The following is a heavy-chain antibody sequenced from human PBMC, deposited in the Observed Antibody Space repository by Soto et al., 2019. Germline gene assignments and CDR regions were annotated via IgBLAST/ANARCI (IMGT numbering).Heavy chain of an antibody. CDR1: GFTFSSYA. CDR2: IDYSGSTT. J-gene: IGHJ3*01. D-gene: IGHD3-22*01. CDR3: ARGDYHDTSGPFSDAFDV. Sequence: PGGSLRLSCAASGFTFSSYAMSWVRQTPGKGLEWVSAIDYSGSTTYYADSVKGRFTISRDNSKNTLYLQMNSLRAEDTAVYYCARGDYHDTSGPFSDAFDVWGQGTMVTVSS. V-gene: IGHV3-23*05.